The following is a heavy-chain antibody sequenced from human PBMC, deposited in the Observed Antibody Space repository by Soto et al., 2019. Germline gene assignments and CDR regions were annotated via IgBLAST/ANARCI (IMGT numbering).Heavy chain of an antibody. J-gene: IGHJ4*02. D-gene: IGHD1-1*01. CDR2: INPSGGST. V-gene: IGHV1-46*01. Sequence: ASVKVSCKSPGYTFTSYYMHLVRQAPGQGLEWMGIINPSGGSTSYAQKFQGRVTMTRNTSISTAYMELSSLRSEDTAVYYCARGQHAGTAASWGQGTLVTVSS. CDR3: ARGQHAGTAAS. CDR1: GYTFTSYY.